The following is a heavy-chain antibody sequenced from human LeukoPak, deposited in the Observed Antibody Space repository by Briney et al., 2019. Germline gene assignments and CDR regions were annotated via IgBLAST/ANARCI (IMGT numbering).Heavy chain of an antibody. CDR1: GFTFRTYG. D-gene: IGHD2-2*01. J-gene: IGHJ4*02. CDR3: AKSTAPAGYYLDY. CDR2: ISYDGNDK. Sequence: GGSLGLSCAASGFTFRTYGMHWVRQAPGKGLEWVAIISYDGNDKDYADSVRGRFTISRDNSKNTLYLQVNSLRGEDTAVYYCAKSTAPAGYYLDYWGQGILVTVSS. V-gene: IGHV3-30*18.